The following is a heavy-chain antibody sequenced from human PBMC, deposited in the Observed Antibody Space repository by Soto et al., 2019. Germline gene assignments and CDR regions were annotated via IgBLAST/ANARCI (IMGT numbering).Heavy chain of an antibody. CDR2: IYYSGST. Sequence: SETLSLTCTVSGGSISSYYWSWIRQPPGKGLEWIGYIYYSGSTNYNPSLKSRVTISVDTSENQFSLKLTSVTAADTAVYYCARVGYCSSTPCWPIGYFEYWGQGTLVT. V-gene: IGHV4-59*01. CDR3: ARVGYCSSTPCWPIGYFEY. J-gene: IGHJ4*02. CDR1: GGSISSYY. D-gene: IGHD2-2*01.